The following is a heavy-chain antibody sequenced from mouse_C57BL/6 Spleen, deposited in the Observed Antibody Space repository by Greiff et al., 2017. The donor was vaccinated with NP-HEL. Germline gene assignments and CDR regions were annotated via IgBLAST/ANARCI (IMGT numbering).Heavy chain of an antibody. Sequence: EVQLQESGGGLVKPGGSLKLSCAASGFTFSDYGMHWVRQAPEKGLEWVAYISSGSSTLYYADTVKGRFTISRDNAKNTLFLQMTSLRSEDTAMYYCARRLLRTHYAMDYWGQGTSVTVSS. CDR3: ARRLLRTHYAMDY. CDR2: ISSGSSTL. V-gene: IGHV5-17*01. D-gene: IGHD1-1*01. J-gene: IGHJ4*01. CDR1: GFTFSDYG.